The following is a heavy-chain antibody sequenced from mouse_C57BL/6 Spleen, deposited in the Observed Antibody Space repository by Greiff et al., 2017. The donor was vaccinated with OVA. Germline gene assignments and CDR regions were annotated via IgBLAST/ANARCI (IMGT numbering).Heavy chain of an antibody. CDR3: ASNYYGSSYWYCDV. J-gene: IGHJ1*03. CDR2: IWWDDDK. D-gene: IGHD1-1*01. V-gene: IGHV8-8*01. Sequence: QVTLKVSGPGILQPSQTLSLTCSFSGFSLSTFGMGVGWIRQPSGEGLEWLAHIWWDDDKYYNPALKSRLTISKDTSKNQVFLKIANVDTADTATYYCASNYYGSSYWYCDVWGTGTTVTVSS. CDR1: GFSLSTFGMG.